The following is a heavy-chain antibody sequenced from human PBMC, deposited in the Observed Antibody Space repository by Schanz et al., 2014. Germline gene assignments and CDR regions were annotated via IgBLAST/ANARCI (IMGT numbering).Heavy chain of an antibody. CDR3: ARDGLGADY. CDR2: RDSSGST. V-gene: IGHV4-59*01. J-gene: IGHJ4*02. Sequence: QVQLQESGPGLVKPSETLSLTCTVSGGSISSYYWSWIRQPPGKGLEWIGHRDSSGSTKYNPSLKSRVTISIDTSKNQIALRLRSVTEADTAVYYCARDGLGADYWGQGTLVTFS. CDR1: GGSISSYY.